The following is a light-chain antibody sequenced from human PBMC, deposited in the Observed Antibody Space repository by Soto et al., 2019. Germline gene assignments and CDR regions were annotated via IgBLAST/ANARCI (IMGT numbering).Light chain of an antibody. CDR2: AAS. CDR1: QSITIY. V-gene: IGKV1-39*01. J-gene: IGKJ5*01. Sequence: DIQMTQSPSSLSASVGDRVTVTCRASQSITIYLNWYQQEPGKAPKLLIYAASSLQSGVPSRFSGSGSGTDFTFTINSLQPEDSATYYCQQTYSTPQTPFGQGTRLEIK. CDR3: QQTYSTPQTP.